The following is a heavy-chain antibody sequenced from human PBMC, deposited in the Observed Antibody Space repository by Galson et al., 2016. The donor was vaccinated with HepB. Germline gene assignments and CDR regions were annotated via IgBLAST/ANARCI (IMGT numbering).Heavy chain of an antibody. D-gene: IGHD4-17*01. CDR1: GYTFSGFY. Sequence: SVKVSCKASGYTFSGFYIHWVRQAPGQGPEWMGWINPNSGVTTYAQEFQGRVTMTRDTSISTVYMELSSLRSDDTAMYYCAREAKPYGDIDSWGQGTLVTVSS. CDR2: INPNSGVT. CDR3: AREAKPYGDIDS. V-gene: IGHV1-2*02. J-gene: IGHJ4*02.